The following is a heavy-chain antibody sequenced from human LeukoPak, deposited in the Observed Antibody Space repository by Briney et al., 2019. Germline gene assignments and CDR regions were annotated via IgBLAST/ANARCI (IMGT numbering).Heavy chain of an antibody. Sequence: GRSLRLSCAAPGFTVSSNYMSWVRQAPGKGLEWVSVIYGGGSTYYADSVKGRFTISRDNSKNTLYLQMNSLRAEDTAVYYCARALGDSSGYYDYWGQGTLVTVSS. V-gene: IGHV3-66*01. J-gene: IGHJ4*02. D-gene: IGHD3-22*01. CDR2: IYGGGST. CDR3: ARALGDSSGYYDY. CDR1: GFTVSSNY.